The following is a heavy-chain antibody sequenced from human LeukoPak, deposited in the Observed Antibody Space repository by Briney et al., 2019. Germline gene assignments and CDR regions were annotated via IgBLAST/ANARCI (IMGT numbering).Heavy chain of an antibody. V-gene: IGHV3-21*01. D-gene: IGHD5-18*01. CDR3: ARVPNTAGFYFDY. CDR2: ISSSSSYI. Sequence: GGSLRLSCAASGFTFSSYSMNWVRQAPGKGLEWVSSISSSSSYIYYADSVKGRFTISRDNAKNSLYLQMNSLIAEDTAVYYCARVPNTAGFYFDYWGQGTLVTVSS. J-gene: IGHJ4*02. CDR1: GFTFSSYS.